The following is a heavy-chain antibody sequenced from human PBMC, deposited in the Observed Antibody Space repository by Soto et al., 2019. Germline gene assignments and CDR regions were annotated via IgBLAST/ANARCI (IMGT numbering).Heavy chain of an antibody. CDR1: GFTFSSYS. J-gene: IGHJ4*02. CDR3: ARDKRWLQLYYFDY. V-gene: IGHV3-21*01. Sequence: PGGSLRLSCAASGFTFSSYSMNWVRQAPGKGLEWVSFISSSSSYIYYADSVKGRFTISRDNAKNSLYLQMNSLRAEDTAVYYCARDKRWLQLYYFDYWGRGTLVTVSS. D-gene: IGHD5-12*01. CDR2: ISSSSSYI.